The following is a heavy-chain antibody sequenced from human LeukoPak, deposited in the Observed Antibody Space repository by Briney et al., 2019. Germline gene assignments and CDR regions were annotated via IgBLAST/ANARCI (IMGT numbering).Heavy chain of an antibody. CDR3: ARDFWEYRLLDRNWFDP. V-gene: IGHV3-33*01. Sequence: PGRSLRLSCAASGFTFSSYGMHWVRQAPGKGLEWVAVIWYDGSNKYYAGSVKGRFTISRDNSKNTLYLQMNSLRAEDTAVYYCARDFWEYRLLDRNWFDPWGQGTLVTVSS. J-gene: IGHJ5*02. CDR2: IWYDGSNK. CDR1: GFTFSSYG. D-gene: IGHD2-2*02.